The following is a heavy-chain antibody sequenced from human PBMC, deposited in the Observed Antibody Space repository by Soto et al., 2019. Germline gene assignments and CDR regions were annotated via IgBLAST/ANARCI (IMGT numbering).Heavy chain of an antibody. CDR3: ASRDPGTSVDY. D-gene: IGHD1-7*01. Sequence: LSRTCAVSGVSFTSNNWWTWVRQPPGQGLEWIGEIYRTGSTNYNPSLKSRVTISLDKSENQFSLKVTSLTAADTAVYYCASRDPGTSVDYWGQGTLVTSPQ. CDR1: GVSFTSNNW. V-gene: IGHV4-4*02. CDR2: IYRTGST. J-gene: IGHJ4*02.